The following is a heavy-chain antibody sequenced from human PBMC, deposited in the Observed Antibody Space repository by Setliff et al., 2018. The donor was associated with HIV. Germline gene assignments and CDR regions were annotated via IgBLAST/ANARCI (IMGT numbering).Heavy chain of an antibody. V-gene: IGHV3-23*01. CDR3: AKVNPRSVVPSARILGGFDP. Sequence: PGGSLRLSCAASGFTFRNYKFNWVRQAPGRGLEWVSSISMGSGGAIDYADSVQGRFTISRDNSKNTLYLRMNSLRADDTAVYYCAKVNPRSVVPSARILGGFDPWGQGTPVTVSS. J-gene: IGHJ5*02. CDR1: GFTFRNYK. D-gene: IGHD2-2*01. CDR2: ISMGSGGAI.